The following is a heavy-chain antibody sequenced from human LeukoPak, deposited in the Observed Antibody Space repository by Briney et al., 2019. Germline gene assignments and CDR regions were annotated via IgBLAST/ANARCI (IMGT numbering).Heavy chain of an antibody. CDR2: IYDSGST. V-gene: IGHV4-59*01. CDR1: GGSISSYY. J-gene: IGHJ4*02. Sequence: PSETLSLTCTVSGGSISSYYWSWIRQSPGKGLEWIGYIYDSGSTNHNPSLKSRVTMSVDTSKNQFSLKLTSVTAADTAVYYCARDRGYFDCWGQGTLVTVSS. CDR3: ARDRGYFDC. D-gene: IGHD3-10*01.